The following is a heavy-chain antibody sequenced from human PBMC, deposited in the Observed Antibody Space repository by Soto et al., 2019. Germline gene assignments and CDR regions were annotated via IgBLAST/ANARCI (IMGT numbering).Heavy chain of an antibody. J-gene: IGHJ4*02. CDR3: AHAGDYDLLTFDH. Sequence: QITLKESGPTLVRPAQTLTLTCAFSGFSLTTYDMGVAWIRQPPGKALEWLALIYWDDDKRYSPSLKDMLAIAKDTSRNQVVLTITNMDPGDTATYFCAHAGDYDLLTFDHWGPGTLVTVSS. V-gene: IGHV2-5*02. D-gene: IGHD4-17*01. CDR1: GFSLTTYDMG. CDR2: IYWDDDK.